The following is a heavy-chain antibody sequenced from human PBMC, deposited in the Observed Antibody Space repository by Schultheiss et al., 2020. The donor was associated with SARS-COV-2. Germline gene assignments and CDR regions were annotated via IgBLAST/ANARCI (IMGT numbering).Heavy chain of an antibody. D-gene: IGHD2-2*01. V-gene: IGHV3-30*04. CDR3: ARDQGYCSSTSCYPDYYFDY. J-gene: IGHJ4*02. CDR2: ISYDGSNK. Sequence: GGSLRLSCAASGFTFSSYAMHWVRQAPGKGLEWVAVISYDGSNKYYADSVKGRFTISRDNSKNTLYLQMNSLRAEETAVYYCARDQGYCSSTSCYPDYYFDYWGQGTLVTVSS. CDR1: GFTFSSYA.